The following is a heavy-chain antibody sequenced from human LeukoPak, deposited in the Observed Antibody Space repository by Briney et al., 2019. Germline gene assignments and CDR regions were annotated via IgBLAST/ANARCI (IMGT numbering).Heavy chain of an antibody. CDR1: GFTFSSYW. Sequence: GGSLRLSCAASGFTFSSYWMSWVRQAPGKGLEWVANIKQDGGEKYYVDSVKGRFTISRDNAKNSLHLQMNSLRAEDTGVYYCARARTTVRGGFDYWGQGTLVTVSS. V-gene: IGHV3-7*01. D-gene: IGHD4-11*01. CDR3: ARARTTVRGGFDY. CDR2: IKQDGGEK. J-gene: IGHJ4*02.